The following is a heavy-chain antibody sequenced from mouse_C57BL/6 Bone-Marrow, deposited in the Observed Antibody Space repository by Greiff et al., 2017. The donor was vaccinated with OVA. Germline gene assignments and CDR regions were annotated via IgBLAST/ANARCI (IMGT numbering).Heavy chain of an antibody. Sequence: VQLQQPGAELVMPGASVKLSCKASGYTFTSYWMHWVKQRPGQGLEWIGEIDPSDSYTNYNQKFKGKSTLTVDKSSSTAYMQLSSLTSEDSAVYYCAREGSVGTTYWYFDGWGTGTTVTVSS. D-gene: IGHD2-3*01. CDR2: IDPSDSYT. CDR1: GYTFTSYW. V-gene: IGHV1-69*01. CDR3: AREGSVGTTYWYFDG. J-gene: IGHJ1*03.